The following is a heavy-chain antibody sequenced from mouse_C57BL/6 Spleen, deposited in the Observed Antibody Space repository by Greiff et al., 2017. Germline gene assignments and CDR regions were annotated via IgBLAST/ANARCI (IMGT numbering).Heavy chain of an antibody. D-gene: IGHD1-1*01. V-gene: IGHV14-4*01. CDR3: TTSTDGSSYYFDY. J-gene: IGHJ2*01. CDR1: GFNIKDDY. Sequence: VQLQQSGAELVRPGASVKLSCTASGFNIKDDYMPWVKQRPEQGLEWIGWIDPENGDTEYASKFQGKATITADTSSNTAYLQLSSLTSEDTAVYYCTTSTDGSSYYFDYWGQGTTLTVSS. CDR2: IDPENGDT.